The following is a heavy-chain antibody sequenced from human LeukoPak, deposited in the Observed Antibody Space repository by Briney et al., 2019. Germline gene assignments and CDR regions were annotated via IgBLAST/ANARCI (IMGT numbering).Heavy chain of an antibody. V-gene: IGHV4-39*01. D-gene: IGHD3-10*01. Sequence: SETLSLTCTVSGGSLSSSSYYWGWIRQPPGKGLEWIGSIYYSGSTYYNPSLKSRVTISVDTSKNQFSLKLSSVTAADTAVYYCAIRGGFDYWGQGTLVTVSS. CDR2: IYYSGST. J-gene: IGHJ4*02. CDR3: AIRGGFDY. CDR1: GGSLSSSSYY.